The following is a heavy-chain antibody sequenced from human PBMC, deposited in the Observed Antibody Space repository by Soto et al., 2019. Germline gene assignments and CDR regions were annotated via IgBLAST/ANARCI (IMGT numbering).Heavy chain of an antibody. D-gene: IGHD2-21*02. CDR1: GGSITSTNW. Sequence: QVQLLESGPGLVKPSGTLSLTCDVSGGSITSTNWWTWVRQSPGKGLGWIGEIHHSGSTNYNPPLKSRLLISVDKTKNQLVLKLSSVISADTAVYYCARQWYCDDDCYLFDYWGQGTLGTVSS. CDR2: IHHSGST. J-gene: IGHJ4*02. CDR3: ARQWYCDDDCYLFDY. V-gene: IGHV4-4*02.